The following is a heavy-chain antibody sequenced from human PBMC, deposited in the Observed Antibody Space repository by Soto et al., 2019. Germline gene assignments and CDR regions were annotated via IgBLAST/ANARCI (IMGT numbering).Heavy chain of an antibody. CDR2: IRSKAYGGTT. J-gene: IGHJ3*02. Sequence: GGSLRLSCTASGFTFGDYAMSWFRQAPGKGLEWVGFIRSKAYGGTTEYAASVKGRLTISRDDSKSIAYLQMNSLKTEDTAVYYCTRDQGYYYDSSGYEDAFDIWGQGTMVTVSS. D-gene: IGHD3-22*01. CDR3: TRDQGYYYDSSGYEDAFDI. CDR1: GFTFGDYA. V-gene: IGHV3-49*03.